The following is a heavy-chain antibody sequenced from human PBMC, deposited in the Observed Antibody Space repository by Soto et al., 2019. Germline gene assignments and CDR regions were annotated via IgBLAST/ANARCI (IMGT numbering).Heavy chain of an antibody. V-gene: IGHV3-21*01. CDR1: GFTFTRYS. CDR3: ARESEDLTSNFDY. Sequence: EVQLVESGGGLVKPGGSLRLSCAASGFTFTRYSMNWVRQAPGKGLEWVSSISSTTNYIYYADSMKGRFTFSRDNAKNSVYLEMNSLSAEATALYYCARESEDLTSNFDYWGQGTLVTVSS. J-gene: IGHJ4*02. CDR2: ISSTTNYI.